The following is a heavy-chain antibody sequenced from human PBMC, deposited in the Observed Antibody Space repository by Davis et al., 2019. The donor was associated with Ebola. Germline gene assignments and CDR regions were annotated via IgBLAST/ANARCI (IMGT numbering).Heavy chain of an antibody. CDR3: TRDYGDYINDY. CDR2: ISHDGRQE. J-gene: IGHJ4*02. CDR1: GFSFNSYA. D-gene: IGHD4-17*01. Sequence: PGGSLRLSCAASGFSFNSYAMHWVRQGPGKGLEWVALISHDGRQEYYADSVRGRFTISRDNAKNTLYLQMNSLRVEDTAVYYCTRDYGDYINDYWGQGTLVTVSS. V-gene: IGHV3-30*04.